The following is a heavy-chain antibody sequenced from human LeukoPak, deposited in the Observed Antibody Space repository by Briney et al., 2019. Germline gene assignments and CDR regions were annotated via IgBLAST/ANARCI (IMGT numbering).Heavy chain of an antibody. CDR3: ARDRQTFYDYVGGNYRFYFDY. D-gene: IGHD3-16*02. CDR1: GDSFSGYY. V-gene: IGHV4-34*01. Sequence: SETLSLTCAVYGDSFSGYYWSWLRQPPGKGLEWIGEINHSGSTNYNPSLKSRVTMSIDTSKNQFSLKLSSVTAADTAVYYCARDRQTFYDYVGGNYRFYFDYWGQGNLVTVSS. CDR2: INHSGST. J-gene: IGHJ4*02.